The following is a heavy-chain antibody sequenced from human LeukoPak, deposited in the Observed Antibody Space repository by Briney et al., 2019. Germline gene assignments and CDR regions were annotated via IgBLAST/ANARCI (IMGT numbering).Heavy chain of an antibody. CDR1: GGSISSYY. CDR3: ARDLSLDY. J-gene: IGHJ4*02. CDR2: VYSSGTT. V-gene: IGHV4-59*01. Sequence: SETLSLTCSVSGGSISSYYWSWIRQPPGKGLEWIGYVYSSGTTNYNPSLRSRVTISVDRSKNQFSLKLSSVTAADTAVYYCARDLSLDYWGQGILVTVSS.